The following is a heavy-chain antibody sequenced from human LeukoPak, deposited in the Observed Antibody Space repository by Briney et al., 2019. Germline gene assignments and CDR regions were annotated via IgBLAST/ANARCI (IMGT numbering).Heavy chain of an antibody. D-gene: IGHD3-9*01. CDR1: GGSISSSNW. V-gene: IGHV4-4*02. Sequence: SGTLSLTCAVSGGSISSSNWWSWVRRPPGKGLEWIGEIGHNGDTNYNSSLKSRVTMSVDTSKNQFSLKLTSVTAADTAVYYCATYYNILTGYTFDSWGQGTQVTVSS. J-gene: IGHJ4*02. CDR3: ATYYNILTGYTFDS. CDR2: IGHNGDT.